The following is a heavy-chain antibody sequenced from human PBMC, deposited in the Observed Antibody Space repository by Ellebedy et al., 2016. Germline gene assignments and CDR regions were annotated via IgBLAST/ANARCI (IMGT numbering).Heavy chain of an antibody. CDR2: IKQDGSEK. D-gene: IGHD2-8*01. J-gene: IGHJ6*02. V-gene: IGHV3-7*01. CDR3: ARNDRTNGVSRYYYYYGMDV. CDR1: GFTFSSYW. Sequence: GESLKISCAASGFTFSSYWMSWVRQAPGKGLEWVANIKQDGSEKYYVDSVKGRFTISRDNAKNSLYLQMNSLRAEDTAVYYCARNDRTNGVSRYYYYYGMDVWGQGTTVTVSS.